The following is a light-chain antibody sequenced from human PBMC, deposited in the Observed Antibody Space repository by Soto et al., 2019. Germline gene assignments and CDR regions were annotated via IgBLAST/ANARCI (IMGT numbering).Light chain of an antibody. V-gene: IGKV3-11*01. CDR3: QQRSNWLS. CDR2: DAS. J-gene: IGKJ1*01. Sequence: EIVMTQSPATLSVSPGESATLSCRASQSVSRKLVWYQQKPGQAARLLIYDASNRATGIPARFSGSGSGTDFTLTISSLEPEDFAVYYCQQRSNWLSFGQGTKVDIK. CDR1: QSVSRK.